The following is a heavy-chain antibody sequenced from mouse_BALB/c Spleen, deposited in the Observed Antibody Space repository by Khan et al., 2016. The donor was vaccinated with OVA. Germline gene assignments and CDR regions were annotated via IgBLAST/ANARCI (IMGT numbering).Heavy chain of an antibody. D-gene: IGHD1-1*01. V-gene: IGHV1S136*01. CDR2: INPYNNVT. J-gene: IGHJ2*01. CDR1: GYTFTSYV. CDR3: ARWDYYGSRGFDY. Sequence: IQLVQSGPELVKPGASVKMSCKASGYTFTSYVMHWVKQKPGQGLEWVGYINPYNNVTKFNEKFKGKATLTSDKSSSTAYMELSSLTSEDSAVXYCARWDYYGSRGFDYWGQGTTLTVSS.